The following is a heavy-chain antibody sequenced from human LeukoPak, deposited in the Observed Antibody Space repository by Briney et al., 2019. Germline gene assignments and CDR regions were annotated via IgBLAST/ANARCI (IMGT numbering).Heavy chain of an antibody. D-gene: IGHD4-23*01. CDR1: GYTFTGYY. CDR3: ARTLTHAEYFQH. CDR2: INPNSGGT. J-gene: IGHJ1*01. Sequence: GASVKVSCKASGYTFTGYYMHWVRQAPGQGLEWMGWINPNSGGTNYAQKFQGRVTMTRDTSISTAYMELSRLRSDDMAVYYCARTLTHAEYFQHWGQGTLVTVSS. V-gene: IGHV1-2*02.